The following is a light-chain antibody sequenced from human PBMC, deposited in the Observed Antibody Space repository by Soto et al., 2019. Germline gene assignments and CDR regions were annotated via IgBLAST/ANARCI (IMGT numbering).Light chain of an antibody. J-gene: IGKJ1*01. CDR3: QQYTNTNNPWM. CDR1: QGISSW. Sequence: DIPMPQSPPSVSASVEDRVTITCRASQGISSWLAWYQQKPGKAPKLLVYDASTLQSGVASRFSGSGSGTECTLIISGLQPDGSATYYCQQYTNTNNPWMFGQGTKVEI. CDR2: DAS. V-gene: IGKV1-12*01.